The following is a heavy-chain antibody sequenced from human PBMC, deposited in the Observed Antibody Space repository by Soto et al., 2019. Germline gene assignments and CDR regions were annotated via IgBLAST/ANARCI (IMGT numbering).Heavy chain of an antibody. CDR2: INPSGGSK. V-gene: IGHV1-46*03. D-gene: IGHD2-2*03. J-gene: IGHJ2*01. CDR1: GYTFTSYY. CDR3: ARDVDSVVVPAAMGPDWYFDL. Sequence: QVQLVQSGAEVKKPGASVKVSCKASGYTFTSYYMHWVRQAPGQGLEWMGIINPSGGSKSYAQKFEGRVTRSRDTSTSTVYMELSSLRSEDTAVYYCARDVDSVVVPAAMGPDWYFDLWGRGTLVTVSS.